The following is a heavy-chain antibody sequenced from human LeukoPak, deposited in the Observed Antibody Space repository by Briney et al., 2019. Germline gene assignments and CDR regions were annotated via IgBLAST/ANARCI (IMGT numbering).Heavy chain of an antibody. CDR3: ARGPSYYDFWSGYLDY. CDR1: GYTFTCYY. J-gene: IGHJ4*02. D-gene: IGHD3-3*01. V-gene: IGHV1-2*02. CDR2: INPNSGGT. Sequence: GASVKVSCKASGYTFTCYYMHWVRQAPGQGQEWMGWINPNSGGTNYAQKFQGRVTMTRDTSISTAYMELSRLRSDDTAVYYCARGPSYYDFWSGYLDYWGQGTLVTVSS.